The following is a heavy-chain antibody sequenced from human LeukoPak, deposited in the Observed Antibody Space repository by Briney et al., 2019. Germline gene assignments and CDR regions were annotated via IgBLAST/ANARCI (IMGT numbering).Heavy chain of an antibody. D-gene: IGHD3-10*01. CDR1: GGSTSSSNYY. CDR2: INHSGST. Sequence: SETLSLTCTVSGGSTSSSNYYWGWIRQPPGKGLEWIGEINHSGSTNYNPSLKSQDTISVDTSKNQFSLKLSSVTAAETAVYYCARYEGIRMVRGVSYYYYSMDVWGQGTTVTVSS. V-gene: IGHV4-39*07. CDR3: ARYEGIRMVRGVSYYYYSMDV. J-gene: IGHJ6*02.